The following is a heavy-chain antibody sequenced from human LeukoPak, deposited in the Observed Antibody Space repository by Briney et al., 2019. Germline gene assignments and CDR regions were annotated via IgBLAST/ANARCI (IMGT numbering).Heavy chain of an antibody. V-gene: IGHV4-28*01. CDR3: ARGMVTTGIGDGAYYMDV. Sequence: SETLSLTSAVSGYSISSSNWWGWIRQPPGKGLEWIGYIYYSGSTYYNPSLRSRVTMSVGTSENQFSLSLSSVTAVDTAVYYCARGMVTTGIGDGAYYMDVWGKGTTVTVSS. D-gene: IGHD4-17*01. J-gene: IGHJ6*03. CDR1: GYSISSSNW. CDR2: IYYSGST.